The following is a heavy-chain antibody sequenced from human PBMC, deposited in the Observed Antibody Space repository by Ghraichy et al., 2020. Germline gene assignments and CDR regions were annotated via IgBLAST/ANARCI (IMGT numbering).Heavy chain of an antibody. J-gene: IGHJ4*02. D-gene: IGHD6-19*01. Sequence: GGSLRLSCAASGFTVSSNYMSWVRQAPGKGLEWVSVIYSGGSTYYADSVKGRFTISRDNSKNTLYLQMNSLRAEDTAVYYCARGLRYSSGWYYFDYWGQGTLVTVSS. CDR2: IYSGGST. CDR3: ARGLRYSSGWYYFDY. CDR1: GFTVSSNY. V-gene: IGHV3-53*01.